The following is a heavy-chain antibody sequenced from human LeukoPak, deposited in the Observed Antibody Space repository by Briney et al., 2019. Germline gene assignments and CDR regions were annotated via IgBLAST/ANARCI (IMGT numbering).Heavy chain of an antibody. J-gene: IGHJ4*02. V-gene: IGHV4-30-2*01. Sequence: SETLSLTCAVSGGSISSGGYSWSWIRQPPGKGLEWIGYIYHSGSTYYNPSLKSRVTMSVDRSKNQFSLKLSSVTAADTAVYYCAREPPGIWGQGTLVTVSS. CDR1: GGSISSGGYS. CDR2: IYHSGST. CDR3: AREPPGI.